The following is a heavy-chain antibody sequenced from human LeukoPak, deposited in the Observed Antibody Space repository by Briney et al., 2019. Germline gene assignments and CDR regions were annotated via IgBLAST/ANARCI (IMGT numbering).Heavy chain of an antibody. CDR3: ARDLFYFDTHGYYASDF. CDR2: MNHSGST. J-gene: IGHJ4*02. CDR1: GGSFIGYS. Sequence: PSETLSLTCAVYGGSFIGYSWTWIRQSPGKGLEWIGEMNHSGSTNYNPSLKSRVTISVDTSKNQFSLKLTSVTAADTAVYYCARDLFYFDTHGYYASDFWGQGTLVTVSS. D-gene: IGHD3-22*01. V-gene: IGHV4-34*01.